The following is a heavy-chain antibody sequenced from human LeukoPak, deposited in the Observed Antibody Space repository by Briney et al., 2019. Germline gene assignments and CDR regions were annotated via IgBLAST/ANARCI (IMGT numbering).Heavy chain of an antibody. Sequence: GGSLRLSCAASEFSFNTSWMTWVRQAPGKGLEWVANIKEDGSVKNYVDSVKGRFTISRDNAKNSLYLQMNSLRADDTAVYYCARDSAYNAFDYWGQGTLVTVSS. CDR2: IKEDGSVK. CDR3: ARDSAYNAFDY. D-gene: IGHD5-12*01. V-gene: IGHV3-7*05. J-gene: IGHJ4*02. CDR1: EFSFNTSW.